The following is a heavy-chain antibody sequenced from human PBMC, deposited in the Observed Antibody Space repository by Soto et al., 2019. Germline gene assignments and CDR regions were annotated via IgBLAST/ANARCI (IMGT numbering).Heavy chain of an antibody. CDR2: IIPIFGTA. D-gene: IGHD2-15*01. CDR3: ARGYCSGGSCYLNWFEP. V-gene: IGHV1-69*13. CDR1: GGTFSSYA. J-gene: IGHJ5*02. Sequence: ASVKVSCKASGGTFSSYAISWVRQAPGQGLEWMGGIIPIFGTANYAQKFQGRVTITADESTSTAYMELSSLRSEDTAVYYCARGYCSGGSCYLNWFEPWGQGTLVTVSS.